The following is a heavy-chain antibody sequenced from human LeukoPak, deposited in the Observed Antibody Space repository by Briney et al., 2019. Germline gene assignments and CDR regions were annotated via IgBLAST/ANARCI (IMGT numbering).Heavy chain of an antibody. Sequence: GRSLRLSCAASGFSFDDYGMSWVRQAPGKGLEWVSGINWNGGSTSYADSVKGRFTISRDKAKNSLYLQMNSLRAEDTAVYYCARDGVTMKILEYWGQGALVTVSS. CDR2: INWNGGST. D-gene: IGHD3-22*01. CDR1: GFSFDDYG. CDR3: ARDGVTMKILEY. J-gene: IGHJ4*02. V-gene: IGHV3-20*04.